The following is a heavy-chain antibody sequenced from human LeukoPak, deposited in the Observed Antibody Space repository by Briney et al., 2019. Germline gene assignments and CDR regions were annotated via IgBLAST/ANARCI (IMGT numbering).Heavy chain of an antibody. V-gene: IGHV3-21*01. D-gene: IGHD5-24*01. J-gene: IGHJ3*02. CDR2: ISSSSAYI. Sequence: PGGSLRLSRAASGFTFSSYSMNWVRHAPGKRLEWVSFISSSSAYISYADSVKGRFTISRDNAKNSLYLQMNNLRAEDTAVYYCAKKMDDAFDIWGQGTMVTVSS. CDR1: GFTFSSYS. CDR3: AKKMDDAFDI.